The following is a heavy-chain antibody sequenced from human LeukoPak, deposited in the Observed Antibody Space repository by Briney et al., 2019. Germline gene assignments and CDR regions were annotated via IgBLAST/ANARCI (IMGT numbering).Heavy chain of an antibody. J-gene: IGHJ5*02. CDR2: IYYSGST. CDR1: GGSISSSSYY. V-gene: IGHV4-39*01. Sequence: PSGTLSLTCTVSGGSISSSSYYWGWIRQPPGKGLEWIGSIYYSGSTYYNPSLKSRVTISVDTSKNQFSLKLSSVTAADTAVYYCARPYYDSSGYYQNWFDPWGQGTLVTVSS. CDR3: ARPYYDSSGYYQNWFDP. D-gene: IGHD3-22*01.